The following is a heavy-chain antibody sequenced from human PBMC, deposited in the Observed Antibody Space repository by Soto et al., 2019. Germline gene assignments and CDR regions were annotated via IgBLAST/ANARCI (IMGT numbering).Heavy chain of an antibody. CDR2: ISGSGGST. CDR1: GFTFSSYA. D-gene: IGHD6-19*01. J-gene: IGHJ4*02. Sequence: GGSLRLSCAASGFTFSSYAMSWVRQAPGKGLEWVSAISGSGGSTYYADSVKGRFTISRDNSKNTLYLQMNSLRAEDTAVYYCAKAMSRAVAGTPNDYWGQGTLVTVSS. CDR3: AKAMSRAVAGTPNDY. V-gene: IGHV3-23*01.